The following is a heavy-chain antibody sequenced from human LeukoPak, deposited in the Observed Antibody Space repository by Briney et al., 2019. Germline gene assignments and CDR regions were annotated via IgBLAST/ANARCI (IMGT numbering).Heavy chain of an antibody. CDR1: GFTFSNGW. CDR3: ATSNLGAQDLDY. Sequence: GGSLRLSCAASGFTFSNGWMSWVRQAPGKGLEWVGHIKSNTDGGTTDYGAPVKGRFTISRDDSKNTLYLQMNSLKTEDTAVYYCATSNLGAQDLDYWGQGTLVTVSS. V-gene: IGHV3-15*01. J-gene: IGHJ4*02. CDR2: IKSNTDGGTT. D-gene: IGHD1-26*01.